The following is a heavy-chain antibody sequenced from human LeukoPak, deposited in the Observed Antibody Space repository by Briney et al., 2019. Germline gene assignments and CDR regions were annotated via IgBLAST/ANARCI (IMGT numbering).Heavy chain of an antibody. CDR2: FYTSGNT. V-gene: IGHV4-61*02. Sequence: SETLSLTCTVSGGSISSGSYYWSWIRQPAGKGLEWIGRFYTSGNTNYNPSLKSRVTMSVDTSKNHFSLKLSSVTAADSAIYYCARGVHDYTNTALDYWGQGTLVTVSS. CDR1: GGSISSGSYY. D-gene: IGHD4-11*01. CDR3: ARGVHDYTNTALDY. J-gene: IGHJ4*02.